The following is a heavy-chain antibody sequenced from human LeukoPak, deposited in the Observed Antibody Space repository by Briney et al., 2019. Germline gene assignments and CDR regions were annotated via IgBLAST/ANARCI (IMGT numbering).Heavy chain of an antibody. V-gene: IGHV3-74*03. D-gene: IGHD4-23*01. J-gene: IGHJ4*02. Sequence: PAGALRLSCAASGFTFSTYWMHWVRQAPGKGLVWVSRIKSDGSSTKYADSVKGRFTISRDNAKNTLYLQMNSLRAEDTAVYYCARAYGGPDYWGQGTLVTVSS. CDR3: ARAYGGPDY. CDR2: IKSDGSST. CDR1: GFTFSTYW.